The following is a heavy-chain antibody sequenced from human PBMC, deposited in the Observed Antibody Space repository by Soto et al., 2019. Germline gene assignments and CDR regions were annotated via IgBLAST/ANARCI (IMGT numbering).Heavy chain of an antibody. CDR1: GYTFTSYG. Sequence: ASVKVSCKASGYTFTSYGISWVRQAPGQGLEWMGWISAYNGNTNSAQKLQGRVTMTTDTSTSTAYMELRSLRSDDTAVYYCARDRSQLDFPLYGMDVWGQGTTVTVSS. CDR3: ARDRSQLDFPLYGMDV. D-gene: IGHD1-1*01. J-gene: IGHJ6*02. CDR2: ISAYNGNT. V-gene: IGHV1-18*01.